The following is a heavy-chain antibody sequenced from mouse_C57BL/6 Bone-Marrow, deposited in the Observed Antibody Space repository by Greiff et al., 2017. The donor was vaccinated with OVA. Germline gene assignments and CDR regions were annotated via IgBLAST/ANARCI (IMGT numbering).Heavy chain of an antibody. J-gene: IGHJ4*01. CDR3: ARHYGSYYYAMDY. CDR1: GYTFTSYW. Sequence: QVQLQQPGAELVMPGASVKLSCKASGYTFTSYWMHWVKQRPGQGLEWIGEIDPSDSYTNYNQKFKGKSTLTADKSSSTAYMQLSSLTSEDSAVYYCARHYGSYYYAMDYWGQGTSVTVSS. D-gene: IGHD1-1*01. V-gene: IGHV1-69*01. CDR2: IDPSDSYT.